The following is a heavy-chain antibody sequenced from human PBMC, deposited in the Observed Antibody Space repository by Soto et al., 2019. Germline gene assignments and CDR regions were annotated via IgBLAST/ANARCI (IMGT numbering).Heavy chain of an antibody. CDR1: GFTFSSYA. V-gene: IGHV3-23*01. D-gene: IGHD3-3*01. J-gene: IGHJ4*02. CDR3: AKDRAGGITIFGVAFDY. CDR2: ISGSGGST. Sequence: GGSLRLSCAASGFTFSSYAMSWVRQAPGKGLEWVSAISGSGGSTYYADSVKGRFTISRDNSKNTLYLQMNSLRAEDTAVYYCAKDRAGGITIFGVAFDYWGQGTLVTVSS.